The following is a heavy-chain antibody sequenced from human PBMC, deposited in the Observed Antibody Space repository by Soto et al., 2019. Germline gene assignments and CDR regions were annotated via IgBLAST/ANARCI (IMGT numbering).Heavy chain of an antibody. V-gene: IGHV3-7*03. Sequence: PGGSLRLSCAASGFTFSGYWMIWVRQAPGKGLEWVANIKEDGSEKYYVDSVKGRFTISRDNAKNSLYLQMNSLRAEDTAIYFCAREAGGLITVRGVSYFDYWGLGTLVTVSS. J-gene: IGHJ4*02. CDR3: AREAGGLITVRGVSYFDY. D-gene: IGHD3-10*01. CDR1: GFTFSGYW. CDR2: IKEDGSEK.